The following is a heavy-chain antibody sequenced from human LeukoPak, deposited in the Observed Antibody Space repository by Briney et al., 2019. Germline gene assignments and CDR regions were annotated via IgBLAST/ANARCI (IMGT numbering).Heavy chain of an antibody. CDR3: ARDLLDYDFWSGYPFDY. CDR2: IIPIFGTA. V-gene: IGHV1-69*13. D-gene: IGHD3-3*01. J-gene: IGHJ4*02. Sequence: ASVKVSCKASGGTSSSYAISWVRQAPGQGLEWMGGIIPIFGTANYAQKFQGRVTITADESTSTAYMELSSLRSEDTAVYYCARDLLDYDFWSGYPFDYWGQGTLVTVSS. CDR1: GGTSSSYA.